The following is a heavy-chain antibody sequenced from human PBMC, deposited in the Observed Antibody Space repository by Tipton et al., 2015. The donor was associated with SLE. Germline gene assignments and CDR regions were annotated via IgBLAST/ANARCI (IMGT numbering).Heavy chain of an antibody. V-gene: IGHV3-48*01. CDR3: ATIGDYDFWSGYYFDY. J-gene: IGHJ4*02. Sequence: SLRLSCAASGFTFSTYSMNWVRQAPGKGLEWVSYISSSSSTIYYADSVKGRFTISRDNAKNSLYLQMNSLRAEDTAVYYCATIGDYDFWSGYYFDYWGQGTLVTVSS. D-gene: IGHD3-3*01. CDR1: GFTFSTYS. CDR2: ISSSSSTI.